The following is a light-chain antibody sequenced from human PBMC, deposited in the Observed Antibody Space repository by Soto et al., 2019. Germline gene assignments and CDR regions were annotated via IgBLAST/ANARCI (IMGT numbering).Light chain of an antibody. CDR1: QSVGNNF. V-gene: IGKV3-20*01. Sequence: IVMTQYPASLSLSPGERATLSCRDSQSVGNNFLAWYQQKPGQARTLLMYDASSRASGLPDRFSGSVSETDGTITVSRLQMEDVAVYVCHQYGTSPQTFGQGTKVDIK. J-gene: IGKJ1*01. CDR2: DAS. CDR3: HQYGTSPQT.